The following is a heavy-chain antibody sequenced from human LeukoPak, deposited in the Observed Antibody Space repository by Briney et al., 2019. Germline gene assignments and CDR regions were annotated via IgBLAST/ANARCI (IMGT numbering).Heavy chain of an antibody. J-gene: IGHJ4*02. V-gene: IGHV3-23*01. CDR3: AKSVYHSRNY. CDR1: VFTISTYG. Sequence: GGSLRLSCAASVFTISTYGMSWVRQAPGRGLEWVSSISGGTTYYADSVKGRFTISRDNSKNTVSLQMNSLRAEDTAVYYCAKSVYHSRNYSGQGTLVTVSS. CDR2: ISGGTT. D-gene: IGHD5/OR15-5a*01.